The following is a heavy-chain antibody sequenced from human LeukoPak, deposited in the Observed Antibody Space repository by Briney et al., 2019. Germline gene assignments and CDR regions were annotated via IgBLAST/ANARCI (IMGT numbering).Heavy chain of an antibody. CDR2: TYYTSKWHT. D-gene: IGHD3-16*01. CDR1: EDTPSSPSAA. J-gene: IGHJ4*02. Sequence: SQTLSLTSANSEDTPSSPSAARNSIRHSPTRGLESLGRTYYTSKWHTHYAVSVKTRITIKPHTSNNQFSLQLNSVTPEGTAVYYCARTFPIITYLFDYWGQGTLVTVSS. V-gene: IGHV6-1*01. CDR3: ARTFPIITYLFDY.